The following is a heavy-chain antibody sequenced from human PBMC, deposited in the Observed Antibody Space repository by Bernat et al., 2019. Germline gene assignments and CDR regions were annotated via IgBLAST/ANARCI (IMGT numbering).Heavy chain of an antibody. CDR3: ARKDYGDYGLFDP. J-gene: IGHJ5*02. CDR2: IYHSGST. D-gene: IGHD4-17*01. CDR1: GDSISSSNW. V-gene: IGHV4-4*02. Sequence: QVQLQESGPGLVKPSGTLSLTCAVSGDSISSSNWWSWVRQAPGKGLEWIGEIYHSGSTNYNASLKSRVTISVDKSKNQFSLKLGSVTAADTAVYYCARKDYGDYGLFDPWGQGTLVTVSS.